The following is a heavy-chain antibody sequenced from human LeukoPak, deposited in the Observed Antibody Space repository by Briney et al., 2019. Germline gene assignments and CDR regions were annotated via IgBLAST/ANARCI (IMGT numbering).Heavy chain of an antibody. D-gene: IGHD1-14*01. Sequence: ASVEVSCKASGYTFTSYDISWVRQAPGQGLEWMGWISTYNGNTNYAHTFQGRVTMTTDTSTSTAYMELRSLRSDDTAVYYCTRARTYFDYWGQGTLVTVFS. CDR3: TRARTYFDY. CDR1: GYTFTSYD. CDR2: ISTYNGNT. J-gene: IGHJ4*02. V-gene: IGHV1-18*01.